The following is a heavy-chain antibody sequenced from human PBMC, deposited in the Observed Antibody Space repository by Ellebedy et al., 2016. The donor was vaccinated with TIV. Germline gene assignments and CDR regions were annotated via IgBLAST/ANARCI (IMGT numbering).Heavy chain of an antibody. J-gene: IGHJ4*02. V-gene: IGHV1-3*01. CDR3: ARGSQQKLWFGISSRTFDY. D-gene: IGHD3-10*01. Sequence: AASVKVSCKASGYTFTSYAMHWVRQAPGQRLEWMGWINAGNGNTKYSQKFQGRVTITRDTSASTAYMELSSLRSEDTAVYYCARGSQQKLWFGISSRTFDYWGQGTLVTVSS. CDR2: INAGNGNT. CDR1: GYTFTSYA.